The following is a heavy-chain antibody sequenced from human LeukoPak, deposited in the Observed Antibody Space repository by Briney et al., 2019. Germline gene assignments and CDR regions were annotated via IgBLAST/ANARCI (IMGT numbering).Heavy chain of an antibody. D-gene: IGHD3-10*01. J-gene: IGHJ4*02. CDR3: AKVTYGSGTYGAFDS. CDR2: IYSGGST. V-gene: IGHV3-53*01. CDR1: GFTVSSSY. Sequence: GGSLRLSCAASGFTVSSSYMSWVRQAPGKGLEWVSVIYSGGSTYYADSVKGRFTISRDNSKNTLYLQMNSLRAEDTAVYYCAKVTYGSGTYGAFDSWGQGTLVTVSS.